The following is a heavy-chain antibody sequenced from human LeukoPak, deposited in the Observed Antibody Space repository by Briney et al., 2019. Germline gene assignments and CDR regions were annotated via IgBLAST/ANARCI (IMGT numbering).Heavy chain of an antibody. CDR2: INSDGSNT. CDR3: ARLWYSGSYYYYYYMDV. D-gene: IGHD1-26*01. J-gene: IGHJ6*03. CDR1: GFTFSRYW. Sequence: GGSLRLSCAASGFTFSRYWMHWVRQAPGKGLVWVSRINSDGSNTSYADSVKGRFTISRDNAKNTLYLRMNSLRAEDTAVYYCARLWYSGSYYYYYYMDVWGKGTTVTVSS. V-gene: IGHV3-74*01.